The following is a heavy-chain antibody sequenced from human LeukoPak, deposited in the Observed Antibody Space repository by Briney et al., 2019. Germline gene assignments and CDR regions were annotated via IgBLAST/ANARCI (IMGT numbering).Heavy chain of an antibody. D-gene: IGHD3-22*01. CDR2: IYYSGST. Sequence: SETLSLTCTVSGGSISSYYWSWIRQPPGKGLEWIGYIYYSGSTNYNPSLKSRVTISVDTSKNQFSLKLSSVTAADTAVYYCARIDPGYYYYGMDVWGRGTTVTVSS. CDR3: ARIDPGYYYYGMDV. J-gene: IGHJ6*02. CDR1: GGSISSYY. V-gene: IGHV4-59*01.